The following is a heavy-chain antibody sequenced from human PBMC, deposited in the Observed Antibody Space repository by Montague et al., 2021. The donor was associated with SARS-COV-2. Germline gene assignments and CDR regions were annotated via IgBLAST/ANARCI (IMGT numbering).Heavy chain of an antibody. J-gene: IGHJ3*02. V-gene: IGHV4-38-2*01. CDR2: IYHSGST. CDR1: GYSISTGYY. Sequence: SETLSLTCPVSGYSISTGYYWGWIRQPPGKGLEWIGTIYHSGSTYFNPSPKSRVTISVDTSKNQFSLNLSSVTAADTAVYYCAKVAGSHDTFDIWGRGTMVTVSS. D-gene: IGHD6-19*01. CDR3: AKVAGSHDTFDI.